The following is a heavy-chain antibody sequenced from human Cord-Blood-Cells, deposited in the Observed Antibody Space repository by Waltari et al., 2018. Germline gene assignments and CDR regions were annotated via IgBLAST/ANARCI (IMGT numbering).Heavy chain of an antibody. CDR3: AREAGSSPKMGWFDP. CDR2: IYHSGST. J-gene: IGHJ5*02. D-gene: IGHD2-2*01. Sequence: QVQLQESGPGLVKPSETLSLTCTVSGYSISSGYYWGWIRQPPGKGLEWIGSIYHSGSTYYNPSLKSRVTISVDTSKNQFSLKLSSVTAADTVVYYCAREAGSSPKMGWFDPWGQGTLVTVSS. V-gene: IGHV4-38-2*02. CDR1: GYSISSGYY.